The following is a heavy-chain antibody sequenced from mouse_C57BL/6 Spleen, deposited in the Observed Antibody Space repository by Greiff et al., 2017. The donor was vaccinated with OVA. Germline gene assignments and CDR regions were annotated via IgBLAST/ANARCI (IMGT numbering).Heavy chain of an antibody. Sequence: EVQGVESGGGLVQPKGSLKLSCAASGFSFNTYAMNWVRQAPGKGLEWVARIRSKSNNYATYYADSVKDRFTISRDDSESMLYLQMNNLKTEDTAMYYCVRHGGKGWYFDVWGTGTTVTVSS. D-gene: IGHD2-1*01. CDR3: VRHGGKGWYFDV. J-gene: IGHJ1*03. CDR2: IRSKSNNYAT. CDR1: GFSFNTYA. V-gene: IGHV10-1*01.